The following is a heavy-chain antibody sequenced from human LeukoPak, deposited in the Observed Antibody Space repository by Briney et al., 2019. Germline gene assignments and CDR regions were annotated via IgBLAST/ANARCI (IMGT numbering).Heavy chain of an antibody. CDR2: IYYSGST. Sequence: PSETLSLTCTVSGGSISSSSYYWGWIRQPPGKGLEWIGSIYYSGSTYYNPSLKSRVTISVDTSKNQFSLKLSSVTAADTAVYYCARGAGYSSSWYHHYYYYYMDVWGKGTTVTVSS. CDR1: GGSISSSSYY. J-gene: IGHJ6*03. CDR3: ARGAGYSSSWYHHYYYYYMDV. V-gene: IGHV4-39*07. D-gene: IGHD6-13*01.